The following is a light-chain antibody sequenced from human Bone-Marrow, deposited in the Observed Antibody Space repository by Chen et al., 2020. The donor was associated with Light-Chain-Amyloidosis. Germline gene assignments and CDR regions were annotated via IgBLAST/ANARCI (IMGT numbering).Light chain of an antibody. V-gene: IGKV1-39*01. J-gene: IGKJ3*01. CDR3: QQTYSTPLT. CDR1: QSISGY. Sequence: DIQMTQPPPSLSASVGDRVSITCRASQSISGYLNWYQQKPGKAPELLIYAASILQSGVPSRFSGRGSGTYFTLAISSLQPEDFATYYCQQTYSTPLTFGPGTKVDMK. CDR2: AAS.